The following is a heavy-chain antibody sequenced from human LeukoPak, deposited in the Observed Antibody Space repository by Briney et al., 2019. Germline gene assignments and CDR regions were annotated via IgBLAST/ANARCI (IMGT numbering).Heavy chain of an antibody. CDR1: GYTFTSYD. CDR3: ARGISRGWLQSYYYYYYMDV. J-gene: IGHJ6*03. CDR2: MNTNSGNT. V-gene: IGHV1-8*01. Sequence: ASVKVSCKASGYTFTSYDINWVRQATGQGLEWMGWMNTNSGNTGYAQKFQGRVTMTRNTSISTAYMELSSLRSEDTAVYYCARGISRGWLQSYYYYYYMDVWGKGTTVTVSS. D-gene: IGHD5-24*01.